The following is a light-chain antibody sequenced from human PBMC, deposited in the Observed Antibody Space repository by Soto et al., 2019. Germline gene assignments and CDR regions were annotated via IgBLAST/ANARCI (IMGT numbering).Light chain of an antibody. CDR3: LQYSNFPYT. Sequence: DVQMPPSPSSLTASIGDRVTITCRASEGISNYLAWFQQKPGKAPRSLIYSASSWQSGVPSKFSGSGSGTVFPLTINRLHPEDFATYYCLQYSNFPYTFSQGNKLEVK. CDR1: EGISNY. V-gene: IGKV1-16*02. CDR2: SAS. J-gene: IGKJ2*01.